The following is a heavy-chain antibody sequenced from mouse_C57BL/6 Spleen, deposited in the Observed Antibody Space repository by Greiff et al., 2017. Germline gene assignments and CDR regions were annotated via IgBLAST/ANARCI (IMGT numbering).Heavy chain of an antibody. J-gene: IGHJ2*01. Sequence: EVKLMESEGGLVQPGSSMKLSCTASGFTFSDYYMAWVRQVPEKGLEWVANINYDGSSTYYLDSLKSRFIISRDNAKNILYLQMSSLKSEDTATYYCARAPEDYFDYWGQGTTLTVSS. V-gene: IGHV5-16*01. CDR2: INYDGSST. CDR1: GFTFSDYY. CDR3: ARAPEDYFDY.